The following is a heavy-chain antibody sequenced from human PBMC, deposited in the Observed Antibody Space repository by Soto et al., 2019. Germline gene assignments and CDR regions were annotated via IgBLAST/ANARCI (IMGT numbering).Heavy chain of an antibody. CDR1: GGSISSYY. Sequence: SETLSLTCTVSGGSISSYYWSWIRQPPGKGLEWIGYIYYSGSTNYNPSLKSRVTISVDTSKSQFSLKLSSVAAADTAIYFCARLQAAVPHYWGQGILVTVSS. D-gene: IGHD6-13*01. CDR3: ARLQAAVPHY. J-gene: IGHJ4*02. CDR2: IYYSGST. V-gene: IGHV4-59*08.